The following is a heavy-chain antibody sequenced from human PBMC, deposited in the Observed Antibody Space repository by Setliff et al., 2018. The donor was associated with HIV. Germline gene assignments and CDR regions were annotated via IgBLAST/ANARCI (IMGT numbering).Heavy chain of an antibody. D-gene: IGHD5-18*01. Sequence: PSETLSLTCIVSGGSISSSSYYWGWIRQPPGKGLEWIGEIKHTGTTIYNVSLMSRVTISVDTSKNQFSLKLSSVTAADTAVYYCARGRGYSYDCFMRFGSVGYFDYWGQGTLVTVSS. CDR2: IKHTGTT. J-gene: IGHJ4*02. CDR3: ARGRGYSYDCFMRFGSVGYFDY. CDR1: GGSISSSSYY. V-gene: IGHV4-39*07.